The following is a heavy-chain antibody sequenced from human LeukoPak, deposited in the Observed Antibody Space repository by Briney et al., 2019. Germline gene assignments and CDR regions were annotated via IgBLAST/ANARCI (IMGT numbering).Heavy chain of an antibody. CDR2: VNSDGGTT. Sequence: GGALRISCSAPGFTLRRYWMHRVRQGPGKGLVWVARVNSDGGTTSYADSVRGRFTISRDNAKNTLYLQMNSLRVEDTAVYYCARAGDGFDYWGQGTLVTVSS. D-gene: IGHD7-27*01. V-gene: IGHV3-74*01. CDR3: ARAGDGFDY. CDR1: GFTLRRYW. J-gene: IGHJ4*02.